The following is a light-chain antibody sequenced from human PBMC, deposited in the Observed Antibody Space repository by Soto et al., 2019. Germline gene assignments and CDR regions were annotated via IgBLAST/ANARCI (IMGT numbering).Light chain of an antibody. CDR2: AAS. J-gene: IGKJ3*01. CDR3: QQYHTDWT. V-gene: IGKV1-5*01. Sequence: IQISQSPSTLSASVRDEVTITCRASESIDNWLAWYQQKPGKAPKLLIFAASTLVRGVPSRFSGRGSGTEFTLTIISLQADDYATFYCQQYHTDWTVGP. CDR1: ESIDNW.